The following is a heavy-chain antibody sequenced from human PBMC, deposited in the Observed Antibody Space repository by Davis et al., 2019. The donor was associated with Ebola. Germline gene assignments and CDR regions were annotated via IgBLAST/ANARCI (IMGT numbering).Heavy chain of an antibody. CDR3: AKGSETYKRLGDY. CDR2: ISGTDGTT. Sequence: PGGSLRLSCTASGFTFSSYAMSWVRQAPGKGLEWVSAISGTDGTTYYADSVKGRFTISRDNSKSTLYLQMNSLRVEDTAVYYCAKGSETYKRLGDYWGQGTLVTVSS. CDR1: GFTFSSYA. D-gene: IGHD3-10*01. V-gene: IGHV3-23*01. J-gene: IGHJ4*02.